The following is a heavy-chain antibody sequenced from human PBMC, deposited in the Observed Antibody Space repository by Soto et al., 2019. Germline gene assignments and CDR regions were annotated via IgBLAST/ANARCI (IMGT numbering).Heavy chain of an antibody. Sequence: VGSLRLSCAASGFTFSSYAMSWVRQAPGKGLEWVSAISGSGGSTYYADSVKGRFTISRDNSKNTLYLQMNSLRAEDTAVYYCAKIGYDFWSGYYLDYMDVWGKGTTVTVSS. CDR3: AKIGYDFWSGYYLDYMDV. V-gene: IGHV3-23*01. CDR2: ISGSGGST. D-gene: IGHD3-3*01. J-gene: IGHJ6*03. CDR1: GFTFSSYA.